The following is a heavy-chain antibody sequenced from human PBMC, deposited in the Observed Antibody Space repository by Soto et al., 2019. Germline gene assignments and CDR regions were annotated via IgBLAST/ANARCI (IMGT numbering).Heavy chain of an antibody. CDR3: ARDFGVFLVGATGY. J-gene: IGHJ4*02. V-gene: IGHV3-30-3*01. CDR1: GFTFSSYA. D-gene: IGHD1-26*01. Sequence: QVQLVESGGGVVQPGRSLRLSCAASGFTFSSYAMHWVRQAPGKGLEWVAVISYDGSNKYYADSVKGRFTISRDNSKNTLYLQMNSLRAEDTAVYYCARDFGVFLVGATGYWGQGTLVTVSS. CDR2: ISYDGSNK.